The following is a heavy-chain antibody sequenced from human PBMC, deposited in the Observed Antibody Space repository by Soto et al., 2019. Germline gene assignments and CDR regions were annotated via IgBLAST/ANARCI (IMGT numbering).Heavy chain of an antibody. Sequence: QVQLVQSGGEVKKPGASVKVSCKTSGYSFTTYGISWERQAPGQGLEWMGWISAYNGNTNYAQKLQDRVTMTTDTSTSTAYMELRSLRSDDTAVYYCAREGPAPYYYYGMDVWGQGRTVTVSS. CDR1: GYSFTTYG. CDR3: AREGPAPYYYYGMDV. CDR2: ISAYNGNT. V-gene: IGHV1-18*01. J-gene: IGHJ6*02.